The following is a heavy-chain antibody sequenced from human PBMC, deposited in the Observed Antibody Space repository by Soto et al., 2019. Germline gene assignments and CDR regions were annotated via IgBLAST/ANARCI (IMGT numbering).Heavy chain of an antibody. V-gene: IGHV3-30*18. J-gene: IGHJ3*02. D-gene: IGHD6-6*01. Sequence: GGSLILSCAASGFTFSNYGMHWVRQAPGKGLEWVAVISYDASNIYYADSVKGQFTISRDNSKDTLYLQMNSLRAEDTAVYYCAKPPVEYSASYSFDIWGQGTMVTVSS. CDR2: ISYDASNI. CDR3: AKPPVEYSASYSFDI. CDR1: GFTFSNYG.